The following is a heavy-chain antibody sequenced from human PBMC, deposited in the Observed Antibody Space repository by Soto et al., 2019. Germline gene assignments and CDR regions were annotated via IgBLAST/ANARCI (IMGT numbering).Heavy chain of an antibody. CDR1: GGSITSYY. CDR2: IYFSGGA. V-gene: IGHV4-59*08. J-gene: IGHJ4*02. D-gene: IGHD5-12*01. CDR3: ARRYSGYGDY. Sequence: QVQLQESGPGLVKPSETLSLTCTVSGGSITSYYWSWIRQPPGKGLEWIGYIYFSGGANYNPSLERRVTISVDTSQNQFSLKLSSVTAADTAVYYCARRYSGYGDYWGQGPLVTVSS.